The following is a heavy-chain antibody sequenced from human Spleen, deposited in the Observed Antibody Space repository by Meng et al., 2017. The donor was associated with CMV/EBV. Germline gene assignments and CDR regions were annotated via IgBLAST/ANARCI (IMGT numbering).Heavy chain of an antibody. CDR2: IRYDGTNK. CDR3: ARATGEGGAFDI. Sequence: GESLKISCAASGFTFSSYGMHWVRQAPGKGLEWVAFIRYDGTNKYYADSVKGRFTISRDNSKNTLFLQMNSLRVEDTAVYYCARATGEGGAFDIWGQGTMVTVSS. V-gene: IGHV3-30*02. J-gene: IGHJ3*02. D-gene: IGHD7-27*01. CDR1: GFTFSSYG.